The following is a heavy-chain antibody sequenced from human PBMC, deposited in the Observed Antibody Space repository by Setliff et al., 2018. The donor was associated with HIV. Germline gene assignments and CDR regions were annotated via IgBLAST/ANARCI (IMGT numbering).Heavy chain of an antibody. V-gene: IGHV3-21*01. J-gene: IGHJ4*02. CDR3: AREATPRHSSGWVYFDY. Sequence: GGSLRLSCAASGFTFSSYSMNWVRQAPGKGLEWVSSISSSSSYIYYTDSVKGRFTMSRDNAKDSVYLQMNTLRVEDTAVYYCAREATPRHSSGWVYFDYWGQGMMVTVSS. D-gene: IGHD6-19*01. CDR1: GFTFSSYS. CDR2: ISSSSSYI.